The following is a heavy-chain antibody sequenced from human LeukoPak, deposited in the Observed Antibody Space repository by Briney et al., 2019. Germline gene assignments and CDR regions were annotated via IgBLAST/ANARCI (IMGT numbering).Heavy chain of an antibody. CDR2: IYPRDGST. V-gene: IGHV1-46*01. Sequence: ASVKVSCKASGYSFTSNYIHWVRQAPGQGLEWMGMIYPRDGSTSYAQKFQGRVTVTRDTSTSTVHMELSGLRSEDTAVYYCATYRVVSGNYYYYGMDVWGQGTTVTVSS. D-gene: IGHD3-3*01. J-gene: IGHJ6*02. CDR3: ATYRVVSGNYYYYGMDV. CDR1: GYSFTSNY.